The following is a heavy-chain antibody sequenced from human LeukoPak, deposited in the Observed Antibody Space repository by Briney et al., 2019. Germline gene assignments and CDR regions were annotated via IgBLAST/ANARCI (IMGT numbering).Heavy chain of an antibody. Sequence: GASVKVSCKASGYTFTSYAMHWVRQAPGQRLEWMGWISAYNGNTNYAQKLQGRVTMTTDTSTSTAYMELRSLRSDDTAVYYCARDQGGTPFDYWGQGTLVTVSS. J-gene: IGHJ4*02. CDR1: GYTFTSYA. CDR2: ISAYNGNT. V-gene: IGHV1-18*01. D-gene: IGHD2-15*01. CDR3: ARDQGGTPFDY.